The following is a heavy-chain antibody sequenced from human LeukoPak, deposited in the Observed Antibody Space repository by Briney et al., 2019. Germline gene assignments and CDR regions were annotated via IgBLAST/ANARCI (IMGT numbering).Heavy chain of an antibody. CDR3: ARAGWGSIDY. J-gene: IGHJ4*02. CDR2: INQDESVT. CDR1: GFTYRAYW. V-gene: IGHV3-7*01. Sequence: PGGSLRLSCVASGFTYRAYWMSWVRQAPGKGLEWVAIINQDESVTSYVDSVKGRFTISRDNAKDSLYLHVTNLRAEDTAVYYCARAGWGSIDYWGQGNLVTVS. D-gene: IGHD6-19*01.